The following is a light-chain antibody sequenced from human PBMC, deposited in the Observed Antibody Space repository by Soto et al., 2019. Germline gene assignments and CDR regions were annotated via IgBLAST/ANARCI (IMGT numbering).Light chain of an antibody. V-gene: IGKV3-20*01. CDR1: QSVSSSY. J-gene: IGKJ3*01. CDR2: GAS. Sequence: EIVLTQSPGTLSLSPGERATLSCRASQSVSSSYLAWYQQKPGQAPRLLIYGASSRATGIPDRFTGSVSGTDFTLTISRVEPVEFAVYYCQQYVIAPRFCPGTKVDIK. CDR3: QQYVIAPR.